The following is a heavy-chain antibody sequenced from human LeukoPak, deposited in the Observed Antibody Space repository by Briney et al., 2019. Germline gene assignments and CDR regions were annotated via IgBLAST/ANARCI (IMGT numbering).Heavy chain of an antibody. Sequence: GGSLRLSCAASGFTFSSYSMNWVRQAPGKGLEWVSSISSSSSYIYYADSVKGRFTISRDNAKNSLYLQMNSLRAEDTAVYYCARVNGGNSGGYYYYYYGMDVWGQGPTVTVSS. J-gene: IGHJ6*02. V-gene: IGHV3-21*01. CDR1: GFTFSSYS. CDR3: ARVNGGNSGGYYYYYYGMDV. CDR2: ISSSSSYI. D-gene: IGHD1-26*01.